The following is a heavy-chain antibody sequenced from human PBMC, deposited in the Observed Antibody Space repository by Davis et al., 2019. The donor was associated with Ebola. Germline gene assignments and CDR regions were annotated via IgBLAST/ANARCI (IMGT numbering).Heavy chain of an antibody. CDR3: TTTIFGVVIIDEY. D-gene: IGHD3-3*01. V-gene: IGHV3-73*01. CDR1: GFTFSGSA. Sequence: GESLKISCAASGFTFSGSAMHWVRQASGKGLEWVGRIRSKANSYATAYAASVKGRFTISRDDSKNTAYLQMNSLKTEDTAVYYCTTTIFGVVIIDEYWGQGTVVTVSS. CDR2: IRSKANSYAT. J-gene: IGHJ4*02.